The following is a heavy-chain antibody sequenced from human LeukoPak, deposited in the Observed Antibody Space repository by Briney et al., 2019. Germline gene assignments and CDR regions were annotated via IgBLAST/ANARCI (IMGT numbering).Heavy chain of an antibody. V-gene: IGHV3-11*06. CDR3: ARTGSDTAMAYYYYGMDV. CDR1: GFTFSDYY. Sequence: GGSLRLSCAASGFTFSDYYMSWIRQAPGKGLEWVSYISSSSSYTNYADSVKGRFTISRDNAKNSLYLQMNSLRAEGTAVYYCARTGSDTAMAYYYYGMDVWGQGTTVTVSS. J-gene: IGHJ6*02. CDR2: ISSSSSYT. D-gene: IGHD5-18*01.